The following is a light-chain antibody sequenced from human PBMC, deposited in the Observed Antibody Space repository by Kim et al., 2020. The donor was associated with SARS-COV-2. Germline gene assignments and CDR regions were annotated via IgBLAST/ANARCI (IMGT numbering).Light chain of an antibody. CDR3: SAHGGIKV. V-gene: IGLV2-8*01. J-gene: IGLJ1*01. Sequence: QSALTQPPSASGSPGQSVTISCTGTSTDINTYNFVSWYQQHTGQAPKLIIYEVDKRPSGVPDRFTGSKAGSTATLTVSGLQSEDEAEYYCSAHGGIKVFGTGTKVTVL. CDR1: STDINTYNF. CDR2: EVD.